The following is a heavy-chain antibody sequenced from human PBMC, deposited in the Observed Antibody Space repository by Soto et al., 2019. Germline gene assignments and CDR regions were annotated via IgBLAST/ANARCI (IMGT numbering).Heavy chain of an antibody. CDR1: GDSVSSGSSH. D-gene: IGHD3-10*01. V-gene: IGHV4-61*01. J-gene: IGHJ4*02. CDR2: IYSSGST. CDR3: ASLINAAFDF. Sequence: QVHLQESGPGLVKPSETLSLTCTVSGDSVSSGSSHWNWIRQPPGKGLEWIGYIYSSGSTSYKPSLKSRVTISVDTSKNQFSLKLRSVTAADTAVYYCASLINAAFDFWGQGTLVTVSS.